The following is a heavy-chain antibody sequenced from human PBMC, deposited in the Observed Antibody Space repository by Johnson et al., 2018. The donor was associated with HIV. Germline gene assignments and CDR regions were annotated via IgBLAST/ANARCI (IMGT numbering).Heavy chain of an antibody. Sequence: VQLVESGGGVVQPGRSLRLSCAASGFTFSSYAMHWVRQAPGKGLEWVAVISYDGSNKYYADSVKGRFTISRDNSKNTLYLQMNSLRAEDTAAYYCARDQHNYYDSSERAFDIWGQGTMVTVSS. J-gene: IGHJ3*02. CDR3: ARDQHNYYDSSERAFDI. V-gene: IGHV3-30*04. CDR2: ISYDGSNK. D-gene: IGHD3-22*01. CDR1: GFTFSSYA.